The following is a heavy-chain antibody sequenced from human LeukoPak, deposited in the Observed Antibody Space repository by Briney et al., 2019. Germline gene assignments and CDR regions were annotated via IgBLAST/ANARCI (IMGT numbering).Heavy chain of an antibody. D-gene: IGHD6-19*01. CDR2: IYTSGST. CDR3: AAYSSGWSYFDY. Sequence: SETLSLTCTVSGGSISSYYWSWIRQPARKRLEWIGRIYTSGSTNYNPSLKSRVTMSVDTSKNQISLKLSSVTAADTAVYYCAAYSSGWSYFDYWRQGTLGTVSS. J-gene: IGHJ4*02. V-gene: IGHV4-4*07. CDR1: GGSISSYY.